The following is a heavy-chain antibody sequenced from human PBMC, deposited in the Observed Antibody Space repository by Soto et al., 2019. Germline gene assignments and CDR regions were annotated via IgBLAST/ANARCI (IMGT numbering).Heavy chain of an antibody. J-gene: IGHJ4*02. V-gene: IGHV4-39*01. CDR3: AGPSRGGYDLGDY. CDR2: INYSGST. Sequence: PSETLSLTCTVSDGSISSRSSYWGWIRQPPGKGLEWIGSINYSGSTYYNPSLKSRITISVDTSKNQFSLKLSSVTAADTAVYYCAGPSRGGYDLGDYWGQGTLVTVSS. D-gene: IGHD5-12*01. CDR1: DGSISSRSSY.